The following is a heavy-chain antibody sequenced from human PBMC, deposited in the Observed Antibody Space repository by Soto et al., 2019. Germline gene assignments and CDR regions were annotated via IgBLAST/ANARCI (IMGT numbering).Heavy chain of an antibody. D-gene: IGHD3-16*01. V-gene: IGHV4-34*01. CDR1: GGSFSGYY. CDR3: ASVPIGGVPHFAY. CDR2: INHSGST. J-gene: IGHJ4*02. Sequence: PSETLSLTCAVYGGSFSGYYWSWIRQPPGKGLEWIGEINHSGSTNYNPSLKSRVTISVDTSKNQFSLKLSSVTAADPAVYFCASVPIGGVPHFAYWGQGTLVTVSS.